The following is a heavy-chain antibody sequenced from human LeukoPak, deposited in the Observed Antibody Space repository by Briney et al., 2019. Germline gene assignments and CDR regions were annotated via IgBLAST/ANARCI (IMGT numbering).Heavy chain of an antibody. CDR1: GYTFTGYY. D-gene: IGHD1-26*01. J-gene: IGHJ4*02. CDR2: INPNSGGT. CDR3: ARESGRYQDFFEN. Sequence: ASVKVSCKASGYTFTGYYMHWVRQAPGQGLEWMGRINPNSGGTNYAQKFQGRVTITRDTSANTAFMELSSLRSENTAVYYCARESGRYQDFFENWGWGTLVTVSS. V-gene: IGHV1-2*06.